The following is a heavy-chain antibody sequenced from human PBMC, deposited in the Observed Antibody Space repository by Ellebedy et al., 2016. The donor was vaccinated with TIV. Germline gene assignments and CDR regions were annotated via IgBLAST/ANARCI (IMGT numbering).Heavy chain of an antibody. CDR2: IDWDDDK. CDR1: GFSLNTEGMC. Sequence: SGPTLVKPTQTLTLTCTFSGFSLNTEGMCVSWIRQPPGKALEWLALIDWDDDKFYITSLKTRLTISKDTSKNPVVLTLTNVDPLDTATYFCARICAYGDYGLDWGQGTLVTVSS. D-gene: IGHD4-17*01. CDR3: ARICAYGDYGLD. J-gene: IGHJ4*02. V-gene: IGHV2-70*01.